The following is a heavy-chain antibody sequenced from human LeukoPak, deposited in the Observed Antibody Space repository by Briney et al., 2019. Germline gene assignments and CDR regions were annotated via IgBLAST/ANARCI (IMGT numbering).Heavy chain of an antibody. J-gene: IGHJ6*03. D-gene: IGHD3-3*01. CDR1: GFTFSSYS. V-gene: IGHV3-21*01. Sequence: GGSLRLSCAASGFTFSSYSMNWVRQAPGKGLEWVSSISSSSSYIYYADSVKGRFTISRDNAKNSLYLQMNSLRAEDTAVYYCARSSILEWLPYYHYYMDVWGKGTTVTVSS. CDR2: ISSSSSYI. CDR3: ARSSILEWLPYYHYYMDV.